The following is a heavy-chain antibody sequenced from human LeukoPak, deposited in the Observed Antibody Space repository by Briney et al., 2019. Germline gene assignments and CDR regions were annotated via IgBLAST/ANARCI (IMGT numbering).Heavy chain of an antibody. V-gene: IGHV3-30*02. Sequence: GGSLRLSCAASGFTFNNYGIHWVRQGPGRGLEWVAFLLYDETNKYYADSVKGRFTISRDNSKDTLYLQMNSLRPEDTAVYYCANAGYSSGWYDYYYMDVWGKGTTVTVSS. CDR3: ANAGYSSGWYDYYYMDV. D-gene: IGHD6-19*01. J-gene: IGHJ6*03. CDR2: LLYDETNK. CDR1: GFTFNNYG.